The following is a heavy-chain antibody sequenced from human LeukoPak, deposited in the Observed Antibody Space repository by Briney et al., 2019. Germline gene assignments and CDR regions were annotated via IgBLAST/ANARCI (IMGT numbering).Heavy chain of an antibody. CDR1: GFTFSSSA. Sequence: PGGSLRLSCAASGFTFSSSAMSWVRQAPGKGLEWVSSISGSGSGGSTYCADSVKGRFTISRDNSKNTLYLQMNSLIAEDTVVYYCAKATMEVWSGYYPINYYYYYMDVWGKGTTVTVSS. V-gene: IGHV3-23*01. D-gene: IGHD3-3*01. CDR2: ISGSGSGGST. CDR3: AKATMEVWSGYYPINYYYYYMDV. J-gene: IGHJ6*03.